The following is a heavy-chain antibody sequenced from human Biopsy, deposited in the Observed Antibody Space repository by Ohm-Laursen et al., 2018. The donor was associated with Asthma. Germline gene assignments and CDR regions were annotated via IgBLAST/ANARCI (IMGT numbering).Heavy chain of an antibody. V-gene: IGHV3-30*03. CDR3: ARQSGQDYGDSSGFDI. J-gene: IGHJ3*02. CDR1: GFVFSQCG. CDR2: VSSDGHNK. Sequence: SLRLSCAASGFVFSQCGIHWVRQGPGKGLEWVALVSSDGHNKYYEDSVKGRFTISRDNSRNRLYLQINGLTVEDSAVYFCARQSGQDYGDSSGFDIWGQGTKVAVSS. D-gene: IGHD3-22*01.